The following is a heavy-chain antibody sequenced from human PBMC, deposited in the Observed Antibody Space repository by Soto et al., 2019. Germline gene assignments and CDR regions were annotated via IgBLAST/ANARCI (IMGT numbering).Heavy chain of an antibody. Sequence: PSETLSLTCAVYGGSFSGYYWSWTRQPPGKGLEWIGEINHSGSTNYNPSLKSRVTISVDTSKNQFSLKLSSVTAADTAVYYCASNVVVAAHGAFDIWGQGTMVTVSS. CDR2: INHSGST. D-gene: IGHD2-15*01. J-gene: IGHJ3*02. CDR1: GGSFSGYY. CDR3: ASNVVVAAHGAFDI. V-gene: IGHV4-34*01.